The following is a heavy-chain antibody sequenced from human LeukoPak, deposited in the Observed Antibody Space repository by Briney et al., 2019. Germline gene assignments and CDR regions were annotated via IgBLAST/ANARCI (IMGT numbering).Heavy chain of an antibody. D-gene: IGHD4-17*01. CDR2: IYPGDSDT. Sequence: GESLKISCKGSGYSFTSYWIGWARQMPGKGLEWMGIIYPGDSDTRYSPSFQGQVTISADKSISTAYLQWSSLKASDTAMYYCARTTVTTFTAFDIWGQGTMVTVSS. V-gene: IGHV5-51*01. CDR3: ARTTVTTFTAFDI. CDR1: GYSFTSYW. J-gene: IGHJ3*02.